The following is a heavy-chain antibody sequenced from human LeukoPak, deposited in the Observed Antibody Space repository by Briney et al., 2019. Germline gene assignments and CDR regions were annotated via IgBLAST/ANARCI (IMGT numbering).Heavy chain of an antibody. CDR3: ATDRSAWPTHFDS. D-gene: IGHD3-3*01. CDR1: GFTFSTYA. V-gene: IGHV3-23*01. CDR2: ISSSGGTT. J-gene: IGHJ4*02. Sequence: GGSLGLSCAASGFTFSTYAVNWVRQAPGKGLEWVSAISSSGGTTYYADSVKGRFSISRDNSKNTLYLRMNSLRVEDTAIYYCATDRSAWPTHFDSWGQGTLVTVSA.